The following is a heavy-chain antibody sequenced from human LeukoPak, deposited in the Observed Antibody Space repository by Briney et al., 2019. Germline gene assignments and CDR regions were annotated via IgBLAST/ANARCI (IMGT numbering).Heavy chain of an antibody. J-gene: IGHJ4*02. Sequence: GGSLRLSCAASGFTFSSYAMSWVRQAPGKGLEWVSAISGSGGSTYYADSVKGRFTISRDNCKNTLYLQMNSLRAEDTAVYYCAKDGPRIAVAGTKGFDYWGQGTLVTVSS. CDR1: GFTFSSYA. V-gene: IGHV3-23*01. CDR3: AKDGPRIAVAGTKGFDY. CDR2: ISGSGGST. D-gene: IGHD6-19*01.